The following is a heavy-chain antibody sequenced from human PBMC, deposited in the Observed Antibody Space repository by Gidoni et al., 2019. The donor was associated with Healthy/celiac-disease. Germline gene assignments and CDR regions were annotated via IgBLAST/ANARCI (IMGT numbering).Heavy chain of an antibody. J-gene: IGHJ3*02. Sequence: QVPLQESGPGLVKPSQTLSLTCTVSGGSISSGGYYWSWIRQHPGKGLAWIGYIYYSGSTYYNPSLKSRVTISVDTSKNQFSLKLSSVTAADTAVYYCARVQWELRAFDIWGQGTMVTVSS. D-gene: IGHD1-26*01. V-gene: IGHV4-31*03. CDR3: ARVQWELRAFDI. CDR1: GGSISSGGYY. CDR2: IYYSGST.